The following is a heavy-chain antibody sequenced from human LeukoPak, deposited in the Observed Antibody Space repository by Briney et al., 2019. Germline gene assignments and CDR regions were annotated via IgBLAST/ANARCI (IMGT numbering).Heavy chain of an antibody. V-gene: IGHV3-23*01. CDR1: GFTFSSYA. CDR2: ISGSGGST. J-gene: IGHJ4*02. D-gene: IGHD4-17*01. CDR3: AKRGPSTVTDNYYFDY. Sequence: GGSLRLSCAASGFTFSSYAMNWVRQAPGKGLEWVSAISGSGGSTYYADSVKGRFTISRDNSKNTPYLQMNSLRAEDTAVYYCAKRGPSTVTDNYYFDYWGQGTLVTVSS.